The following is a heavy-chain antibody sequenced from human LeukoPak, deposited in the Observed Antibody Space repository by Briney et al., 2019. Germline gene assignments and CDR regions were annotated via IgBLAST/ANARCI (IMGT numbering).Heavy chain of an antibody. V-gene: IGHV1-18*01. Sequence: GASVKVSCKASGYTFTSYGISWVRQAPGQGLEWMGWISAYNGNTNYAQKLQGRVTMTTDTSTSTAYMELRSLRSDDTAVYYCARGRGIAVAGNSPFDYWGQGTLVSVSS. D-gene: IGHD6-19*01. CDR2: ISAYNGNT. CDR3: ARGRGIAVAGNSPFDY. J-gene: IGHJ4*02. CDR1: GYTFTSYG.